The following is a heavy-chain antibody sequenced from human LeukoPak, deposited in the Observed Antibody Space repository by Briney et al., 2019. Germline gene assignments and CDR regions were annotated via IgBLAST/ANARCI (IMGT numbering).Heavy chain of an antibody. D-gene: IGHD3-22*01. CDR3: ARGEFDSSGYYLEFDP. J-gene: IGHJ5*02. CDR2: MNPNSGNT. V-gene: IGHV1-8*01. Sequence: ASVKVSCKASGYSFTSYDINWVRQATGQGLEWMGWMNPNSGNTGYEQRFQGRVTMTRNTSISTAYMELRSLRSDDTAVYYCARGEFDSSGYYLEFDPWGQGTLVTVSS. CDR1: GYSFTSYD.